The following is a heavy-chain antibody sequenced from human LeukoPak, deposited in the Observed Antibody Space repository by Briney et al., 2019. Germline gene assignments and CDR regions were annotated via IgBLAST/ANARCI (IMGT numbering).Heavy chain of an antibody. CDR3: ASASTVEMDAFDI. CDR1: GGSISSSNW. CDR2: IYHSGST. V-gene: IGHV4-4*02. Sequence: KPSETLSLTCAVSGGSISSSNWWSWVRPPPGKGLEWIGEIYHSGSTNYNPSLKSRVTISVDKSKNQFSLKLSSVTAADTAVYYCASASTVEMDAFDIWGQGTMVTVSS. D-gene: IGHD4-17*01. J-gene: IGHJ3*02.